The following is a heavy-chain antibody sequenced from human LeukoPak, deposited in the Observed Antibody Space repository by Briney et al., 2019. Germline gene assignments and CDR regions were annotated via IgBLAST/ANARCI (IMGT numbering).Heavy chain of an antibody. J-gene: IGHJ6*03. CDR1: GFTFSSYA. CDR2: ISGSGGST. CDR3: AREINYYFYMDV. V-gene: IGHV3-23*01. Sequence: GGSLRLPCAASGFTFSSYAMSWVRQAPGKGLEWVSAISGSGGSTYYADSVRGRFTVSRDNSKNTLYLQMTSLRAEDTAVYYCAREINYYFYMDVWGRGTTVAVS.